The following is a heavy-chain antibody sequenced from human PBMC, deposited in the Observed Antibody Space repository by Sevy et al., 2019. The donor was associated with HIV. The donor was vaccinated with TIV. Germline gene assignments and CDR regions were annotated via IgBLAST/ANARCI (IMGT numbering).Heavy chain of an antibody. V-gene: IGHV3-21*01. Sequence: EGSLRLSCAASGFTFSSYSMNWVRQAPGKGLEWVSSISSSSSYIYYADSVKGRFTISRDNAKNSLYLQMNSLRAEDTAVYYCARTYYGSGSYGDLGFDYWGQGTLVTVSS. D-gene: IGHD3-10*01. CDR1: GFTFSSYS. J-gene: IGHJ4*02. CDR2: ISSSSSYI. CDR3: ARTYYGSGSYGDLGFDY.